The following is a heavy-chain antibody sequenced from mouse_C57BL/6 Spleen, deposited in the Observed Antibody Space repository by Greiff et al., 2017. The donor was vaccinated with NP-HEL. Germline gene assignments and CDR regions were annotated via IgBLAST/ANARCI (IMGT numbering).Heavy chain of an antibody. CDR3: ARHGRAQATEAMDY. V-gene: IGHV2-6-1*01. J-gene: IGHJ4*01. D-gene: IGHD3-2*02. Sequence: QVQLKESGPGLVAPSQSLSITCTVSGFSLTSYGVHWVRQPPGKGLEWLVVIWSDGSTTYNSALKSRLSISKDNSKSQVFLKMNSLQTDDTAMYYCARHGRAQATEAMDYWGQGTSVTVSS. CDR2: IWSDGST. CDR1: GFSLTSYG.